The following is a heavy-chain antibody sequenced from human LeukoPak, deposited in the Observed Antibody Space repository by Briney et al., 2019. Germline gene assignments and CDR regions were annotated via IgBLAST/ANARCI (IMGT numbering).Heavy chain of an antibody. V-gene: IGHV4-4*07. CDR1: GGSLSRYY. CDR2: IYPSGST. CDR3: ARGTVTTLGNFFDY. Sequence: PSETLSLTCTVSGGSLSRYYWSWIRQPAGEGLEWMGRIYPSGSTNYGPSLKNRVTMSVDTSKDQFSLSLRSVTAADTAVYYCARGTVTTLGNFFDYWGQGALVTVSS. D-gene: IGHD4-17*01. J-gene: IGHJ4*02.